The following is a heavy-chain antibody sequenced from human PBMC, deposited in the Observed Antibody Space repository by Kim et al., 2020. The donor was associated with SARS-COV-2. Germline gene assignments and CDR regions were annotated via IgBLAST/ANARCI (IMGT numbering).Heavy chain of an antibody. CDR1: GGSISSYY. J-gene: IGHJ6*02. D-gene: IGHD3-22*01. CDR2: IYYSGST. CDR3: ARDQYYYDSSGYYTYGMDV. Sequence: SETLSLTCTVSGGSISSYYWSWIRQPPGKGLEWIGYIYYSGSTNYNPSLKSRVTISVDTSTNQFSLKLSSVTAADTAVYYCARDQYYYDSSGYYTYGMDVWGQGTTVTVSS. V-gene: IGHV4-59*01.